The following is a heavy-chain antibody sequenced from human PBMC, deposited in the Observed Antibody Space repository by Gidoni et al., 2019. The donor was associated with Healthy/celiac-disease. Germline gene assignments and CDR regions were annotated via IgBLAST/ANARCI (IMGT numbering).Heavy chain of an antibody. CDR2: TYYRSKWYN. J-gene: IGHJ4*02. CDR3: ARSHGWYHFDY. D-gene: IGHD6-19*01. V-gene: IGHV6-1*01. Sequence: GRTYYRSKWYNDYAVSVKSRITINPDTSKNQFSLQLNSVTPEDTAVYYCARSHGWYHFDYWGQGTLVTVSS.